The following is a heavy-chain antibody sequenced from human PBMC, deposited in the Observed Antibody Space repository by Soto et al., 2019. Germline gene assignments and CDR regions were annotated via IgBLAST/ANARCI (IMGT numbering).Heavy chain of an antibody. Sequence: QVQLVESGGGVVQPGRSLRLSCAASGFTFSSYGMHWVRQAPGKGLEWVAVIWYDGSNKYYADSVKGRFTISRDNYKNTLYLQMNSLRAEDTAVYYCASEVAASFDYWGQGTLVTVSS. D-gene: IGHD2-15*01. J-gene: IGHJ4*02. CDR2: IWYDGSNK. CDR3: ASEVAASFDY. V-gene: IGHV3-33*01. CDR1: GFTFSSYG.